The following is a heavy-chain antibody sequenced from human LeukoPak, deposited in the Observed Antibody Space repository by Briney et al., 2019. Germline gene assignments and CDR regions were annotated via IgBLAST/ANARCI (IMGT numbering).Heavy chain of an antibody. CDR3: AGASSGWYNCFDY. J-gene: IGHJ4*02. D-gene: IGHD6-19*01. CDR2: IYHSGST. V-gene: IGHV4-38-2*02. Sequence: SETLSLTCTVSGYSISSGYYWGWIRQPPGKGLEWIGSIYHSGSTYYNPSLKSRVTISVDTSKNQFSLKLSSVTAADTAVYYCAGASSGWYNCFDYWGQGTLVTVSS. CDR1: GYSISSGYY.